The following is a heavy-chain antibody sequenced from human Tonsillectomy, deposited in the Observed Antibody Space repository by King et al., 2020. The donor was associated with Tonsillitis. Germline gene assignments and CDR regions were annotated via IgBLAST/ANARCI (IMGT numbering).Heavy chain of an antibody. CDR1: GYIFTSYG. CDR3: ARGRAIAVVVAAVSDAFDI. V-gene: IGHV1-18*04. CDR2: ISTYNGNT. Sequence: QLVQSGGEVKKPGASVKVSCKASGYIFTSYGISWVRQAPGQGLEWMGWISTYNGNTNYAEKVQDRVTMTTDTSTSTAYMELRSLRSDDTAVYYCARGRAIAVVVAAVSDAFDIWGQGTMVTVSS. D-gene: IGHD2-15*01. J-gene: IGHJ3*02.